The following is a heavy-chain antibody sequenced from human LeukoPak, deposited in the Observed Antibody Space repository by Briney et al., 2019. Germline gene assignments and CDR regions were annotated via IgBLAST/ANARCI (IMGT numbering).Heavy chain of an antibody. D-gene: IGHD1-1*01. J-gene: IGHJ4*02. V-gene: IGHV1-2*02. CDR2: INPNSGGT. CDR3: ARELSRRTGTTYGY. CDR1: GYTFTGYY. Sequence: GASVKVSCKASGYTFTGYYMHWVRQAPGQGLEWMGWINPNSGGTNYAQKFQGRVTMTRDTPISTAYMELSRLRSDDTAVYYCARELSRRTGTTYGYWGQGTLVTVSS.